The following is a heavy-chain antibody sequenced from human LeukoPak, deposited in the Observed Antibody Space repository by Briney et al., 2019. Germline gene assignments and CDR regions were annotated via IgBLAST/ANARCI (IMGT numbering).Heavy chain of an antibody. CDR3: ARDGATADWYFDL. V-gene: IGHV6-1*01. Sequence: SQTLSLTCAISGDGVSINSAAWNWIRQSPSRGLEWLGRTYYRSKWYNDYAASVKSRITINPDTSKNQFSLQLNSVTPDDTDVYYCARDGATADWYFDLWGRGTLVTVSS. CDR2: TYYRSKWYN. D-gene: IGHD5-12*01. CDR1: GDGVSINSAA. J-gene: IGHJ2*01.